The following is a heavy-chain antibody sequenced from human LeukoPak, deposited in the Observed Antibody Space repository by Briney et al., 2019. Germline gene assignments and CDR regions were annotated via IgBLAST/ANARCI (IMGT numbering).Heavy chain of an antibody. CDR1: GFTFSSYA. CDR2: ISSSSSYI. J-gene: IGHJ4*02. V-gene: IGHV3-21*01. CDR3: AKARYSSSFAIDFSAFDY. D-gene: IGHD6-13*01. Sequence: GSLRLSCAASGFTFSSYAMSWVRQAPGKGLEWVSSISSSSSYIYYADSVKGRFTISRDNAKNSLYLQMNSLRAEDTAVYYCAKARYSSSFAIDFSAFDYWGQGTLVTVSS.